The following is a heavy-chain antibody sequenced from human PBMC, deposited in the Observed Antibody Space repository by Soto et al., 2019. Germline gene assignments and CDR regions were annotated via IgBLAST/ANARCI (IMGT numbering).Heavy chain of an antibody. CDR3: AVRYYTSDISGYPGTFYNMAV. V-gene: IGHV1-69*06. J-gene: IGHJ6*01. CDR1: GGTFTTYV. CDR2: IIPLYGST. D-gene: IGHD3-3*01. Sequence: QVQLLQSGAEVKKPGSSGKVSCKTSGGTFTTYVLSWVRQAPGQGLEWMGGIIPLYGSTHGPQKFLGRVTPTAAKSTSSGYMELSSQKSEGTAVYFCAVRYYTSDISGYPGTFYNMAVWGQGTTVPVSS.